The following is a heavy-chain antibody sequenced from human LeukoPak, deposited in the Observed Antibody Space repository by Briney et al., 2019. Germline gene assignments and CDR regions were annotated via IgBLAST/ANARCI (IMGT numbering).Heavy chain of an antibody. V-gene: IGHV3-21*01. CDR1: GFTFSAYS. CDR2: ISSNTNYK. J-gene: IGHJ4*02. Sequence: GGSLRLSCAASGFTFSAYSMNWVRQAPGKGLEWVASISSNTNYKYYADSLKGRFTVSRDNAKNSLFLRMNSLRAEDTAVYYCARGAGVLGLGGDHWGQGTLVTVSS. CDR3: ARGAGVLGLGGDH. D-gene: IGHD3-16*01.